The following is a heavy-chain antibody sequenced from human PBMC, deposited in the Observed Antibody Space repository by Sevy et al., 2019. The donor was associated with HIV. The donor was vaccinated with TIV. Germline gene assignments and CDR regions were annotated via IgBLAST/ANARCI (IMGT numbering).Heavy chain of an antibody. CDR1: GGSISSSSYY. CDR3: ASRLISAGDIDY. Sequence: SETLSLTCTVSGGSISSSSYYWGWIRQPPGKGLGWIGSIYYSGSTYYNPSLKSRVTISVDTSKNQFSLKLSSVTAADTAVYYCASRLISAGDIDYWGQGTLVTVSS. V-gene: IGHV4-39*01. J-gene: IGHJ4*02. CDR2: IYYSGST. D-gene: IGHD7-27*01.